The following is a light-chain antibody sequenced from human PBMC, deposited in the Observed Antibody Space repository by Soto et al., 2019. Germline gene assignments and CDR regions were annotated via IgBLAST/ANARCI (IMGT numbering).Light chain of an antibody. CDR2: GVS. J-gene: IGKJ2*01. CDR1: QSLRNSY. Sequence: EIVLTQSPGTLSLSPGERATLSCRASQSLRNSYLAWYRQRPGQAPRLLIYGVSARATGIPDRFSGSGSGTDFTLAINRLEPEDFAVYYCQQYDRSPFTFGPGSKLELK. V-gene: IGKV3-20*01. CDR3: QQYDRSPFT.